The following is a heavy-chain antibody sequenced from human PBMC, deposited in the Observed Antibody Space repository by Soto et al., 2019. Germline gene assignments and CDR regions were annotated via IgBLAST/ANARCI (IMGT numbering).Heavy chain of an antibody. Sequence: PGESLKISCKSYGYSFTTYWIAWVRQMPGKGLEWMGSIHPGESDTRYIPSFQGQVTISADRSITTAYLQWSRLKASDTAIYYCARHEATYYNFYGMDVWGQGTTVTVSS. CDR1: GYSFTTYW. CDR3: ARHEATYYNFYGMDV. J-gene: IGHJ6*02. V-gene: IGHV5-51*01. CDR2: IHPGESDT.